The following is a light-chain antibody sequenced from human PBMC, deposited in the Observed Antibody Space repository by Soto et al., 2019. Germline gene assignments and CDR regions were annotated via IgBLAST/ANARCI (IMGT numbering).Light chain of an antibody. CDR3: HHYGTSPPNT. V-gene: IGKV3-20*01. Sequence: EIVLTQSPGTLSLSPGERATLSCRASQTLGTKYLAWYQQKPGQAPSLLIYDTSNRATGVPDRFSCSGSGTDFTLTISRLEPEDFAVYYCHHYGTSPPNTFGQGTKLEI. CDR2: DTS. J-gene: IGKJ2*01. CDR1: QTLGTKY.